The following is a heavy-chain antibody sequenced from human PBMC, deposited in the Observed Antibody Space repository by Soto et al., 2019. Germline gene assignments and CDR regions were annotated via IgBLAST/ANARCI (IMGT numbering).Heavy chain of an antibody. CDR3: ARRGPGTYFDY. J-gene: IGHJ4*02. V-gene: IGHV3-23*01. Sequence: EVQLLESGGGLVQPGGSLRLSCAASGFTFSSYAMRWVRQAPGKGLEWVSAVSGSGGSTYYADSVKGRFTISRDNXKNTLYLQMNSLRAEDTAVYYCARRGPGTYFDYWGQGTLVTVSS. CDR2: VSGSGGST. CDR1: GFTFSSYA. D-gene: IGHD6-13*01.